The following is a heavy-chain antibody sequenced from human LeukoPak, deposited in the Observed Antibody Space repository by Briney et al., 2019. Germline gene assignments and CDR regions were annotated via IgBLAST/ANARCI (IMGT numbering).Heavy chain of an antibody. CDR2: IYYSASI. V-gene: IGHV4-39*07. D-gene: IGHD5-12*01. J-gene: IGHJ6*02. Sequence: SETLSLTCTVSGGSISTITYYWGWVRQSPEKGLEWLATIYYSASIYYSPSLKSRLTISIDTSKNQISLKLNSVTAADTAVYYCARQSGYRAYYGMDVWGQGTTVTVSS. CDR1: GGSISTITYY. CDR3: ARQSGYRAYYGMDV.